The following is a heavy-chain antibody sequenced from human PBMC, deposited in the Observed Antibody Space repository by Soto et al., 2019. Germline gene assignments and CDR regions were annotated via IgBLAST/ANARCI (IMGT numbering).Heavy chain of an antibody. CDR2: INPNSGGT. Sequence: ASVKVSCKASGYTFTGYYMHWVRQAPGQGLEWMGWINPNSGGTNYAQKFQGRVTMTRDTSISTAYMELSRLRSDDTAVYYCARPSSRRGQNYYYYYGMDVWGQGTTVTVSS. D-gene: IGHD3-10*01. CDR1: GYTFTGYY. CDR3: ARPSSRRGQNYYYYYGMDV. V-gene: IGHV1-2*02. J-gene: IGHJ6*02.